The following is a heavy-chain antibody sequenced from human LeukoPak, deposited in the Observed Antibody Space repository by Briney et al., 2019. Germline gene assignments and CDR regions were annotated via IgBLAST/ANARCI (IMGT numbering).Heavy chain of an antibody. CDR3: ARLGYDYMAPFDY. CDR1: GFTFSSYS. J-gene: IGHJ4*02. D-gene: IGHD5-12*01. V-gene: IGHV3-48*01. Sequence: GGSLRLSCAASGFTFSSYSMNWVRQAPGKGLEWVSYISTGGTIYSSSTIHYADSVKGRFTISRDNTKNSLYLQMHSLRGEDTAVYYCARLGYDYMAPFDYWGQGTLVTVSS. CDR2: ISTGGTIYSSSTI.